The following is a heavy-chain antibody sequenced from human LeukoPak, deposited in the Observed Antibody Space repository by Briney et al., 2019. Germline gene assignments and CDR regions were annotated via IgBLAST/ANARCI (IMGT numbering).Heavy chain of an antibody. D-gene: IGHD1-26*01. J-gene: IGHJ4*02. CDR2: FDPEHREA. Sequence: GASVKVSCKVSGYSLTDLSMHWVRQAPGNGLEWMGGFDPEHREAIYVQKFQGRVSMTEDTSTDTAYMELSSLRSEDTAVYYCAAGGIYSLLDYWGQETLVTVSS. CDR3: AAGGIYSLLDY. V-gene: IGHV1-24*01. CDR1: GYSLTDLS.